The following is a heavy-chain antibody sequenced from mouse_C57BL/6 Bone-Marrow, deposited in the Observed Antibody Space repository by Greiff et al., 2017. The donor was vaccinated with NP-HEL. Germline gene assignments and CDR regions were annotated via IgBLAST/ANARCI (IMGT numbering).Heavy chain of an antibody. V-gene: IGHV5-6*01. CDR2: ISSGGSYT. Sequence: EVNVVESGGDLVKPGGSLKLSCAASGFAFSSYGMSWVRQTPDKRLEWVATISSGGSYTYYPDSVKGRFTISRDNAKNTLYLQMSSLKSEDTAMYYCASPYDYDVAWFAYWGQGTLVTVSA. J-gene: IGHJ3*01. D-gene: IGHD2-4*01. CDR1: GFAFSSYG. CDR3: ASPYDYDVAWFAY.